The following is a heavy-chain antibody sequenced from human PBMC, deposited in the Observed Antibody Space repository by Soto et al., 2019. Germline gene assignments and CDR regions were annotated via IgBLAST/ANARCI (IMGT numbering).Heavy chain of an antibody. V-gene: IGHV1-69*13. D-gene: IGHD1-1*01. Sequence: GASVKVSCKASGGTFSSYAISWVRRAPGQGREWMGGIIPIFGTANYAQKFQGRVTITADESTSTAYMELSSLRSEDTAVYYCARVGDWNDAREVKFDYWGQGTLVTVSS. J-gene: IGHJ4*02. CDR3: ARVGDWNDAREVKFDY. CDR2: IIPIFGTA. CDR1: GGTFSSYA.